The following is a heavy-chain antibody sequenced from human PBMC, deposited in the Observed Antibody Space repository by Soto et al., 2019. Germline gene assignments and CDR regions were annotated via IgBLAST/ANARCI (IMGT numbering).Heavy chain of an antibody. J-gene: IGHJ5*02. V-gene: IGHV4-34*02. D-gene: IGHD5-12*01. Sequence: QVHLQQWGAGLLKPSETLSLTCAVYGESFSGYYWTCIRQPPGKGLEWIGEINHRGSTNYNPSLKSRVTISIETSTNQFSLQLSSVTAADTSVYYGDRTAIVTTTWFDPWGQGTLVTVYS. CDR3: DRTAIVTTTWFDP. CDR1: GESFSGYY. CDR2: INHRGST.